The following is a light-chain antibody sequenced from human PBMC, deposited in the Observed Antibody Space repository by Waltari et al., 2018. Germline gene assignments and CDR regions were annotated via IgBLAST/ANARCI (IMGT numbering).Light chain of an antibody. CDR2: RND. Sequence: QSVLTQPPSASGTPGQRVTISISGTSSNTGNKVDKCYQQVPGTAPKLLIYRNDLRPSGVPDRFSASKSGTSASLAISGLQSEDEAEYYCASWDDSLNGHWVFGGGTKVTVL. CDR3: ASWDDSLNGHWV. V-gene: IGLV1-44*01. CDR1: SSNTGNKV. J-gene: IGLJ3*02.